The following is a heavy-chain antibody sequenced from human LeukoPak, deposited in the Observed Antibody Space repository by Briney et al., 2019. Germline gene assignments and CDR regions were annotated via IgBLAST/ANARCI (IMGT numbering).Heavy chain of an antibody. D-gene: IGHD1-7*01. CDR1: GGSISSCY. V-gene: IGHV4-59*01. CDR3: ARDPTGTRVDWFDP. CDR2: IYYSGST. J-gene: IGHJ5*02. Sequence: SETLSLTCTVSGGSISSCYWSWIRQPPGKGLEWIGYIYYSGSTNYNPSLKSRVTISVDTSKNQFSLKLSSVTAADTAVYYCARDPTGTRVDWFDPWGQGTLVTVSS.